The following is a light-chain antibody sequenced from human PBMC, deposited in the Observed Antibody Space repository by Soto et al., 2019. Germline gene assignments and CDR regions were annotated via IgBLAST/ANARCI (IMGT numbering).Light chain of an antibody. CDR2: EVR. CDR3: SSYTSRSTLGV. CDR1: SSDVGGYNF. Sequence: QAVLTQPASVSGSPGQSITISCTGTSSDVGGYNFLSWYQQHPGKAPKLMIYEVRNRPSGVSNRFSGSKSGNTASLTISGLQAEDEGDYYCSSYTSRSTLGVFGGGTQLTVL. V-gene: IGLV2-14*01. J-gene: IGLJ2*01.